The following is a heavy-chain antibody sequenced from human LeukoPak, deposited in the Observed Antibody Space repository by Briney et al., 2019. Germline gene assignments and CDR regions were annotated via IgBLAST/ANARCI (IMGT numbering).Heavy chain of an antibody. J-gene: IGHJ1*01. Sequence: PGGSLRLSCAASGFTFDDYAMHWVRQAPGKGLEWVSGISWNSGSIGYADSVKGRFTISRDNSKNTLYLQMNSLRAEDTAVYYCAKDRSEQWLVPSQHWGQGTLVTVSS. CDR2: ISWNSGSI. CDR1: GFTFDDYA. V-gene: IGHV3-9*01. CDR3: AKDRSEQWLVPSQH. D-gene: IGHD6-19*01.